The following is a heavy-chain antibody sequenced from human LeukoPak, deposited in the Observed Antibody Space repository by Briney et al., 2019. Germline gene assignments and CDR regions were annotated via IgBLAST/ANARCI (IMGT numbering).Heavy chain of an antibody. CDR1: GFTFSSDS. J-gene: IGHJ4*02. D-gene: IGHD6-13*01. V-gene: IGHV3-21*01. CDR3: ARDIAAAGTGFDY. CDR2: ISSSSSYI. Sequence: KTGGSLRLSCAASGFTFSSDSMNWVRQAPGKGLEWVSSISSSSSYIYYADSVKGRFTISRDNAKNSLYLQMNSLRAEDTAVYYCARDIAAAGTGFDYWGQGTLVTVSS.